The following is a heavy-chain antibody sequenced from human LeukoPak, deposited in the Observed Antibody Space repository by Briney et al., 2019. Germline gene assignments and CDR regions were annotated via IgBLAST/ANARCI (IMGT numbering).Heavy chain of an antibody. Sequence: SETLSLTCTVSGGSISSYYWSWIRQPPGQGLEWIGYIYNTGSTNYNPSLKSRVTISIDTSKNQFSLKLSSVTAADTAVYYCARGAIGAAGIIRYWGQGTLVTVSS. D-gene: IGHD6-13*01. J-gene: IGHJ4*02. CDR1: GGSISSYY. V-gene: IGHV4-59*01. CDR3: ARGAIGAAGIIRY. CDR2: IYNTGST.